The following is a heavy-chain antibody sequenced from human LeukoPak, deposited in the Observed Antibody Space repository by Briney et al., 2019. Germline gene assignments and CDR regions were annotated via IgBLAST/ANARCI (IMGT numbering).Heavy chain of an antibody. CDR3: ARAREACSSASCLLFIYYYYYMDV. CDR2: INPSGGRT. V-gene: IGHV1-46*01. CDR1: GYTFTNYF. Sequence: ASVKVSCKASGYTFTNYFMHWVRQAPGQGLEWMGIINPSGGRTSYAQKFQGRVAMTTDMSTSTVYMELSSLTSEDTAVYYCARAREACSSASCLLFIYYYYYMDVWGKGTTVTVSS. J-gene: IGHJ6*03. D-gene: IGHD2-2*01.